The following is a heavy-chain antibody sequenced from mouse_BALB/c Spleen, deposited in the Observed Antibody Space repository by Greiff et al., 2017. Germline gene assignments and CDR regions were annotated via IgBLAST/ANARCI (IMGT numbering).Heavy chain of an antibody. D-gene: IGHD2-4*01. V-gene: IGHV2-9*02. Sequence: VKLMESGPGLVAPSQSLSITCTVSGFSLTSYGVHWVRQPPGKGLEWLGVICAGGSTNYNSALMSRLSISKDNSKSQVFLKMNSLQTEDTAMYYCARNDYDGAMDYWGQGTSVTVSS. J-gene: IGHJ4*01. CDR2: ICAGGST. CDR1: GFSLTSYG. CDR3: ARNDYDGAMDY.